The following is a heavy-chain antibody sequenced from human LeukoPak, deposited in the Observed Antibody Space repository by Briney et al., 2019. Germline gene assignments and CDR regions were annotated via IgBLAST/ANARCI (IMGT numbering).Heavy chain of an antibody. CDR1: GFRFSGYV. V-gene: IGHV3-21*01. J-gene: IGHJ4*02. CDR3: AREDYISGNPTIDH. CDR2: ISMSSSYM. D-gene: IGHD3-10*01. Sequence: PGGSLRLSCVASGFRFSGYVMKWVRQAPGKGLEWISTISMSSSYMYYADSVRGRFTISRDNAKNSLYLQMTSLRAEDAAVYYCAREDYISGNPTIDHWGQGTLVTVSS.